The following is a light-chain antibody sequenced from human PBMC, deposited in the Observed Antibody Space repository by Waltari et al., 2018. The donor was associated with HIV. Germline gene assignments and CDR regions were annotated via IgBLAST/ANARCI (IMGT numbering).Light chain of an antibody. J-gene: IGLJ2*01. V-gene: IGLV3-21*04. Sequence: SYVLTQPPSVSVAPGETATISCGGNDLGSKTVHWYQQSPGQAPQLVIYDDSDRPSGIPERFSASKFGNTATLTISRVEAGDEADYYCQVWDSSSDQGVFGGGTKLTVL. CDR3: QVWDSSSDQGV. CDR2: DDS. CDR1: DLGSKT.